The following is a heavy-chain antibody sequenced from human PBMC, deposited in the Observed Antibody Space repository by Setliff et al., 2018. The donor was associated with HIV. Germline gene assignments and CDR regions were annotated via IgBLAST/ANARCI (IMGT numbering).Heavy chain of an antibody. V-gene: IGHV4-39*07. CDR3: AKSVDTTMDDYYYVDI. CDR1: GGSISSSPYY. CDR2: FRPTGNAYYANP. Sequence: PSETLSLTCVVSGGSISSSPYYWGWIRQPPGKGLERIGRFRPTGNAYYANPYYNPSLKSRVTVSVDTSKSQFSLKLNSVTAADTAVYYCAKSVDTTMDDYYYVDIWGTGTTVTVSS. D-gene: IGHD5-18*01. J-gene: IGHJ6*03.